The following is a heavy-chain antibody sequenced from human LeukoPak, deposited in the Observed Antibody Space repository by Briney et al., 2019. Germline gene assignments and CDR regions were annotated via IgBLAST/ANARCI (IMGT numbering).Heavy chain of an antibody. CDR1: GYTFTGYY. D-gene: IGHD6-6*01. CDR2: INPNSGGT. V-gene: IGHV1-2*02. J-gene: IGHJ5*02. CDR3: ARVEGSYSSSYNWFDP. Sequence: ASVKVSCKASGYTFTGYYMHWVRQAPGQGLEWMGWINPNSGGTNYAQKFQGRVTMTRDTSISTAYMELSRLRSDDTAVYYCARVEGSYSSSYNWFDPWGQGTLVTVSS.